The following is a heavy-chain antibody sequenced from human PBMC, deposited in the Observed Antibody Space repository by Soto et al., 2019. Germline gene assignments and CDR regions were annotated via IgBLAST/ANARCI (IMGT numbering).Heavy chain of an antibody. Sequence: ASVKVSCTASGFSVTGYYIHWLRQALGQGLEWMGCINAHSGGTEYAQKFQGRVTLTRDTSIATAYLTLTSLTSDDTALYYCAKDLTRQLAYWLDPWGQGTQVTVSS. CDR3: AKDLTRQLAYWLDP. J-gene: IGHJ5*02. CDR2: INAHSGGT. D-gene: IGHD6-6*01. V-gene: IGHV1-2*02. CDR1: GFSVTGYY.